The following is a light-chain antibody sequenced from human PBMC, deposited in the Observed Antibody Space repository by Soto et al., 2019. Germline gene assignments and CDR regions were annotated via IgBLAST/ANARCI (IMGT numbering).Light chain of an antibody. V-gene: IGKV1-39*01. CDR3: QQLHGYPIT. CDR1: QSISSY. J-gene: IGKJ5*01. Sequence: IQMTQSPSSLSASVGDRVTITCRASQSISSYLNWYQQKPGKAPKLLIYAASNFQSGVPSRLSGSGSGTHFTLTISSLQPEDFATYYCQQLHGYPITFGQGTRLEI. CDR2: AAS.